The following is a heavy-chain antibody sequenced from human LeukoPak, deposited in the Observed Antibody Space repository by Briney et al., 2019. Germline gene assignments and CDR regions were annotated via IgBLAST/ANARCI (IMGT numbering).Heavy chain of an antibody. J-gene: IGHJ4*02. V-gene: IGHV3-7*01. CDR1: GFTFSSYA. CDR3: ARGTHLPGTDY. D-gene: IGHD6-13*01. CDR2: IKQDGSEK. Sequence: GGSLRLSCAASGFTFSSYAMSWVRQAPGKGLEWVANIKQDGSEKYYVDSAKGRFTISRDNAKNSLYLQMNSLRVEDTAVYYCARGTHLPGTDYWGQGTLVTVSS.